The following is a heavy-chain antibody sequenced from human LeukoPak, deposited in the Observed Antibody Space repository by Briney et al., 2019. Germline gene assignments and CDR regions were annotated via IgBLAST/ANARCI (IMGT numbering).Heavy chain of an antibody. CDR1: GFTFSSYA. J-gene: IGHJ6*03. CDR2: ISYDGSNK. Sequence: GGSLRLSCAASGFTFSSYAMHWVRQAPGKGLEWVAVISYDGSNKYYADSVKGRFTISRDNSKNTLYVQMNSLRAEDTAVYYCARDQWELSYYYYYMDVWGKGTTVTVSS. D-gene: IGHD1-26*01. V-gene: IGHV3-30*04. CDR3: ARDQWELSYYYYYMDV.